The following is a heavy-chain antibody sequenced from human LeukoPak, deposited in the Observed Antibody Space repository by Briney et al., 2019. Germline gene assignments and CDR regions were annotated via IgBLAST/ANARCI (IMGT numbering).Heavy chain of an antibody. J-gene: IGHJ4*02. D-gene: IGHD5-24*01. CDR1: GGSISSYY. Sequence: SETLSLTCTVSGGSISSYYWSWIRQPPGKGLEWIGYIYYSASTNYNPSLKSRVTISVDTSKNQFSLKLSSVTAADTAVYYCARGREWLQYYFDYWGQGTLVTVSS. CDR3: ARGREWLQYYFDY. V-gene: IGHV4-59*08. CDR2: IYYSAST.